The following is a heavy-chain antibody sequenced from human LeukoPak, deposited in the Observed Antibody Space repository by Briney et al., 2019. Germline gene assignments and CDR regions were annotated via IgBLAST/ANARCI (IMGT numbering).Heavy chain of an antibody. V-gene: IGHV1-8*01. D-gene: IGHD5-18*01. J-gene: IGHJ4*02. CDR2: MNPNSGNT. CDR3: ARGLLAVGTAMAEFDY. CDR1: GYTFTSYD. Sequence: GASVNVSCKASGYTFTSYDINWVRQATGQGLEWMGWMNPNSGNTGYAQKFQGRVTMTRNTSISTAYMELSSLRSEDTAVYYCARGLLAVGTAMAEFDYGGQGTLVTVSS.